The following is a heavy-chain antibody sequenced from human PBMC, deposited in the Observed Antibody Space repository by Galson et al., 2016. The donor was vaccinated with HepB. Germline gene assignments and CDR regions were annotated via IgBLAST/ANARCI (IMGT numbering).Heavy chain of an antibody. D-gene: IGHD2-2*01. CDR1: GYTFTSYG. V-gene: IGHV1-18*01. CDR2: ISSHNGNT. Sequence: SVKVSCKASGYTFTSYGVSWVRQAPGQGPEWMGWISSHNGNTAYAQKLKGRVTMTTDTSTSTAYMELRSLRGEDTALYYCARDPSLPGAAINWFDPWGLGTLVTISS. CDR3: ARDPSLPGAAINWFDP. J-gene: IGHJ5*02.